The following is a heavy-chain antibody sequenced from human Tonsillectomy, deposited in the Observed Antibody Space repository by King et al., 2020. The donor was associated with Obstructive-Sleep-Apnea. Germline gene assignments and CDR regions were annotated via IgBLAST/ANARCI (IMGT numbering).Heavy chain of an antibody. J-gene: IGHJ4*02. CDR1: GGSISSGAYS. CDR3: ARGGDYGDYRTAVGADY. V-gene: IGHV4-30-4*07. CDR2: IYYSGST. Sequence: VQLQESGPGLVKPSQTLSLTCAVSGGSISSGAYSWSWIRQPPGKGLEWIGDIYYSGSTYYNPSLKSRVIISVVPSKNQFSLKLSSVTAADTAVYYCARGGDYGDYRTAVGADYWGQGTLVTVSS. D-gene: IGHD4-17*01.